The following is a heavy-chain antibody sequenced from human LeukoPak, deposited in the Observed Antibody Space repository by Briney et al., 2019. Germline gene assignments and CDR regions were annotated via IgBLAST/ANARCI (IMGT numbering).Heavy chain of an antibody. CDR1: GYTFTSYG. D-gene: IGHD6-13*01. Sequence: ASVKVSCKASGYTFTSYGISWVRQAPGQGLEWMGWISAYNGNTNYAQKLQGRVTMTTDTSTSTAYMELRSLRSDDTAVYYCARRVEYSSSWQPLSYFDYWGQGTLVTVSS. J-gene: IGHJ4*02. CDR2: ISAYNGNT. V-gene: IGHV1-18*01. CDR3: ARRVEYSSSWQPLSYFDY.